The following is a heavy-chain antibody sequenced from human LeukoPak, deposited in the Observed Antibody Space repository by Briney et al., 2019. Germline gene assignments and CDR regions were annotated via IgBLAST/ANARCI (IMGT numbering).Heavy chain of an antibody. Sequence: SGGPLRLSCAASGFSFDEYTLHWVRQAPGKGLEWVSLISWDGGSRDYADSVKGRFTISRDNSKNSLYQQMNSLRTEDTALYYCAKDLDSSGYRFYFRHWGQGTLVTVSS. CDR1: GFSFDEYT. V-gene: IGHV3-43*01. CDR2: ISWDGGSR. J-gene: IGHJ1*01. CDR3: AKDLDSSGYRFYFRH. D-gene: IGHD3-22*01.